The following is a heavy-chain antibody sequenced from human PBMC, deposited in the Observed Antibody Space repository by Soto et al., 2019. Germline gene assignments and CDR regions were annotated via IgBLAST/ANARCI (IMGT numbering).Heavy chain of an antibody. J-gene: IGHJ5*02. D-gene: IGHD2-2*02. CDR1: GFTFSSYA. V-gene: IGHV3-64D*06. CDR2: ISSNGGST. Sequence: GGSLRLSCSASGFTFSSYAVHWVRQAPGKGLEYVSAISSNGGSTYYADSVKGRFTISRDNSKNTLYLQMSSLRAEDTAVYYCVKGRDIVVVPAAIRNPFDPWGQGTLVTVSS. CDR3: VKGRDIVVVPAAIRNPFDP.